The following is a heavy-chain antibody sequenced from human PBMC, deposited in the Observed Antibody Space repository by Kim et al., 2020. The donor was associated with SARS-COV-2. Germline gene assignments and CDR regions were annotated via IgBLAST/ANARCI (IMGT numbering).Heavy chain of an antibody. Sequence: SQTLSLTCAISGDSVSNTDAAWNWVRQSPSRGLEWLGKTFYRTKWYNEYTGSMKSRITITSDTSKNEFSLQLNYVTPDDTAVYYCTRGRSPAAGVFDYWG. CDR2: TFYRTKWYN. CDR1: GDSVSNTDAA. J-gene: IGHJ4*01. D-gene: IGHD6-25*01. CDR3: TRGRSPAAGVFDY. V-gene: IGHV6-1*01.